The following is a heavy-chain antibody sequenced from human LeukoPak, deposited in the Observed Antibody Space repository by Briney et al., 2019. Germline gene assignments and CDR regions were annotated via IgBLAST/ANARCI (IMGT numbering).Heavy chain of an antibody. Sequence: ASVKVSCKASGYTFTSYYMHWVRQATGQGLEWMGWINPNSGGTNYAQKFQGRVTMTRDTSISTAYLELSSLRSEDTAVYYCARDNSVGDYAWWFDPWGQGTLVTVSS. CDR2: INPNSGGT. CDR1: GYTFTSYY. D-gene: IGHD1-26*01. CDR3: ARDNSVGDYAWWFDP. V-gene: IGHV1-2*02. J-gene: IGHJ5*02.